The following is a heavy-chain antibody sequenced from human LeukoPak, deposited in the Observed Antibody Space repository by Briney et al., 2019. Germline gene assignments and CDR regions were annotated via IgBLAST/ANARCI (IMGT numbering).Heavy chain of an antibody. CDR1: GFTFSSYE. D-gene: IGHD3-3*01. V-gene: IGHV3-53*01. J-gene: IGHJ4*02. CDR3: ARGVNYDFWSGYSSYYFDY. Sequence: GGSLRLSCAASGFTFSSYEMNWVRQAPGKGLEWVSVIYSGGSTYYADSVKGRFTISRDNSKNTLYLQMNSLRAEDTAVYYCARGVNYDFWSGYSSYYFDYWGQGTLVTVSS. CDR2: IYSGGST.